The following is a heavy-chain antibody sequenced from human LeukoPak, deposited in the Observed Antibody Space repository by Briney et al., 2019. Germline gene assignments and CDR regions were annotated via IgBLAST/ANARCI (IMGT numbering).Heavy chain of an antibody. CDR2: ISSSSSTI. Sequence: GGSLRLSCAASGFTFSSYSMNWVRQAPGKGLEWVSYISSSSSTIYYADSVKGRFTISRNNAKNSLYLQMNSLRAEDTAVYYCARGLAVAGTSGLRYWGQGTLVTVSS. CDR3: ARGLAVAGTSGLRY. V-gene: IGHV3-48*01. CDR1: GFTFSSYS. D-gene: IGHD6-19*01. J-gene: IGHJ4*02.